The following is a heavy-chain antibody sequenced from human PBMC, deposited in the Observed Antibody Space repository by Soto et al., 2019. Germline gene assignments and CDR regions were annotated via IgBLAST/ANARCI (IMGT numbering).Heavy chain of an antibody. CDR1: GFTYSSYA. D-gene: IGHD6-6*01. CDR2: ISGSGGST. CDR3: AKDRYSSSCFDY. J-gene: IGHJ4*02. Sequence: EVQLLESGGGLVQPGGSLRLSCAASGFTYSSYAMSWVRQAPGKGLEWVSAISGSGGSTYYADSVKGRFTISRDNSKNTLYLQMNSLRAEDTAVYYCAKDRYSSSCFDYWGQGTLVTVSS. V-gene: IGHV3-23*01.